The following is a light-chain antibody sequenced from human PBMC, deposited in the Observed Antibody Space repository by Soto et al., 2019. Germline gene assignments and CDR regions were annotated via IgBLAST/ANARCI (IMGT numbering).Light chain of an antibody. CDR3: SSFTTSSTLVV. J-gene: IGLJ2*01. Sequence: QSALTQPASVSGSPGQSITISCTGSNDDIGDYDYVSWYQQHPGKAPKLMIYDVTNRPSGVSDRFSGSKSGNTASLTISGLQAEDESDYYRSSFTTSSTLVVFGGGTKVTVL. CDR2: DVT. CDR1: NDDIGDYDY. V-gene: IGLV2-14*03.